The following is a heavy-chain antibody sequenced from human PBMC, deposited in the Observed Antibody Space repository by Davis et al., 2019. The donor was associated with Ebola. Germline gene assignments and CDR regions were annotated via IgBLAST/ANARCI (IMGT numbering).Heavy chain of an antibody. D-gene: IGHD6-6*01. CDR2: IYYSGST. CDR1: GGSISSGGYY. V-gene: IGHV4-31*03. CDR3: ARGGQLVPFDY. J-gene: IGHJ4*02. Sequence: SETLSLTCTVSGGSISSGGYYWSWIRQHPGKGLEWIGYIYYSGSTYYNPSLKSRVTISVDTSKNQFSLKLSSVTAADTAVYYCARGGQLVPFDYWGQGTLVTVSS.